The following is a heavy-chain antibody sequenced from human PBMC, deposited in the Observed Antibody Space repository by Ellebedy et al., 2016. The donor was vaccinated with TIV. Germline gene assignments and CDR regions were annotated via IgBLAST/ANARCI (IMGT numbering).Heavy chain of an antibody. V-gene: IGHV4-31*03. CDR1: GGSISSGGHY. D-gene: IGHD1-1*01. CDR3: ARGRELYNFDY. J-gene: IGHJ4*02. Sequence: SETLSLTXTVSGGSISSGGHYWSWIRQYPGKGLEWIGYIHYSGSTYYNPSLKSRVSISVDTSTNQVSLKLSSVTAADTAIYYCARGRELYNFDYWGLGTLVSVSS. CDR2: IHYSGST.